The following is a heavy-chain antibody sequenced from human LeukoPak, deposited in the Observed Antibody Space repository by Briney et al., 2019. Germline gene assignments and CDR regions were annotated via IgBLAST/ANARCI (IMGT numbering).Heavy chain of an antibody. CDR1: GGSISSYY. J-gene: IGHJ6*03. CDR2: IYTSGST. CDR3: ASGVVVPAAPGEYYYYYMDV. V-gene: IGHV4-4*07. D-gene: IGHD2-2*01. Sequence: SETLSLTCTVSGGSISSYYWSWIRQPAGKGLEWIGRIYTSGSTNYNPSLKSRVTMSVDTSKNQFSLKLSSVTAADTAVYYCASGVVVPAAPGEYYYYYMDVWGKGTTVPVSS.